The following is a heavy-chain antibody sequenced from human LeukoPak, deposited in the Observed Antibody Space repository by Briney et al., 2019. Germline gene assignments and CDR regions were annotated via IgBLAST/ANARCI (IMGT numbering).Heavy chain of an antibody. J-gene: IGHJ6*02. CDR2: IYHSGST. D-gene: IGHD3-10*01. Sequence: SETLSLTCTVSGYSISSGYYWGWIRQPPGKGLEWIGSIYHSGSTYYNPSLKSRVTISVDTSKNQFSLKLSSVTAADTAVYYCAREGGDYYGSGSYGPFYYYYGMDVWGQGTTVTVSS. CDR1: GYSISSGYY. CDR3: AREGGDYYGSGSYGPFYYYYGMDV. V-gene: IGHV4-38-2*02.